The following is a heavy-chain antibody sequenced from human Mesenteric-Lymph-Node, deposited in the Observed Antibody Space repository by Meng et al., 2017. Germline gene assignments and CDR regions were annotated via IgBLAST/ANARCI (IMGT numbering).Heavy chain of an antibody. V-gene: IGHV1-2*02. D-gene: IGHD3-10*01. CDR1: GGTFSSYA. CDR3: ARDMVRGVRVPDY. J-gene: IGHJ4*02. CDR2: INPNSGGT. Sequence: ASVKVSCKASGGTFSSYAISWVRQAPGQGLEWMGWINPNSGGTNFAQKFQGRVSMTRDTSISTAYMELSRLSSDDTAMYYCARDMVRGVRVPDYWGQGTLVTVS.